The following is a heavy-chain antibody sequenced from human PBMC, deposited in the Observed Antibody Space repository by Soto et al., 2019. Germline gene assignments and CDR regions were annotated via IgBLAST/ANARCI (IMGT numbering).Heavy chain of an antibody. Sequence: QVQLVESGGGVVQPGRSLRLSCAAAGFTFSSYGMHWVRQAPGKGLELVAVISYDGGNKDYADSVKGRFTISRDNSKNTLYLKMSSLSAEDTAVYYCAKGGWGLKMESRADYWGQGTLVTVSS. J-gene: IGHJ4*02. D-gene: IGHD1-26*01. V-gene: IGHV3-30*18. CDR2: ISYDGGNK. CDR3: AKGGWGLKMESRADY. CDR1: GFTFSSYG.